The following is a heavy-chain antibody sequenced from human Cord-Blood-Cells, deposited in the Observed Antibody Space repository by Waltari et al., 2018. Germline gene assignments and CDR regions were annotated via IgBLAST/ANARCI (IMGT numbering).Heavy chain of an antibody. J-gene: IGHJ4*02. Sequence: QVQLVESGGGVVQPGRSLRLSCAASGFTFSSSGMHWVHQAPGKGLEWVAVIWYDGSNKYYADSVKGRFTISRDNSKNTLYLQMNSLRAEDTAVYYCARGVVTYFDYWGQGTLVTVSS. CDR2: IWYDGSNK. D-gene: IGHD4-4*01. CDR1: GFTFSSSG. V-gene: IGHV3-33*01. CDR3: ARGVVTYFDY.